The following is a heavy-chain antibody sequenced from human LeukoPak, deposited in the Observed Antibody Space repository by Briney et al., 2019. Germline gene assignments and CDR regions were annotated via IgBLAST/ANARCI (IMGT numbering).Heavy chain of an antibody. CDR1: GYSFTSNY. Sequence: ASVKVSCKASGYSFTSNYIHWVRQAPGQGLEWMGMIYPRDGSTSYAQKFQGRVTVTRDTSTSTVPMELSGLRSEDTAVYYCARDQEGFDYWGQGTVVTVSS. CDR2: IYPRDGST. V-gene: IGHV1-46*01. J-gene: IGHJ4*02. CDR3: ARDQEGFDY.